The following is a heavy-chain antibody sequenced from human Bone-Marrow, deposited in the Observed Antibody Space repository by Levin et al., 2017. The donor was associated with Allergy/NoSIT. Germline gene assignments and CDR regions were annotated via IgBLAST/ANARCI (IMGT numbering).Heavy chain of an antibody. D-gene: IGHD1-1*01. CDR2: VYYEGDT. Sequence: PSETLSLTCTVSGGSVSGYYWSWIRQPPGKGLEWIGYVYYEGDTNYKPSLKSRLTIWVDTSRNQFSLELSSVTAADTAVYYCARDWKGGCRGEEALNAFEVWGQGTMVTVSS. CDR3: ARDWKGGCRGEEALNAFEV. CDR1: GGSVSGYY. J-gene: IGHJ3*01. V-gene: IGHV4-59*02.